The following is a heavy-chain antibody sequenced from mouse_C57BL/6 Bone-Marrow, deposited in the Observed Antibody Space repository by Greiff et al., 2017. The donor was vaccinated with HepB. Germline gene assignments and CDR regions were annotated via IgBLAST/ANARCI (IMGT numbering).Heavy chain of an antibody. CDR3: ARGHYGSSYRYFDV. V-gene: IGHV1-12*01. D-gene: IGHD1-1*01. CDR2: IYPGNGDT. J-gene: IGHJ1*03. Sequence: LQQSGAELVRPGASVKMSCKASGYTFTSYNMHWVKQTPRQGLEWIGAIYPGNGDTSYNQKFKGKATLTVDQSSSTAYMQLSSLTSEDSAVYFCARGHYGSSYRYFDVWGTGTTVTVSS. CDR1: GYTFTSYN.